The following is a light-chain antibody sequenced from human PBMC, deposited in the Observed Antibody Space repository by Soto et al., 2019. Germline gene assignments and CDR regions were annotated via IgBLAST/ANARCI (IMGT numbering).Light chain of an antibody. CDR3: QHYGSSPLT. CDR1: ESLGSSY. CDR2: SGS. J-gene: IGKJ4*01. V-gene: IGKV3-20*01. Sequence: EVVLTQSPATLSSYPGDRATLSCRASESLGSSYLAWYQQKPGQAPRLLIYSGSSRAAGIPDRFSGSGSATDFTLTISSLEPEDFAVYYCQHYGSSPLTFGGGTKVDIK.